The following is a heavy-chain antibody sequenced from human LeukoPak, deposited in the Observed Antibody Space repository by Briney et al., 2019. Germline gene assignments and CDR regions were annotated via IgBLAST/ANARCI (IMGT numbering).Heavy chain of an antibody. D-gene: IGHD4-17*01. J-gene: IGHJ4*02. Sequence: SETLSLTCTVSGGSISSSSYYWGWIRQPPGKGLEWIGSIYYSGSTYYNPSLKSRVTISVDTSKNQFSLKLSSVTAADTAVYYCARQSSYGDYVSLTHYYFDYWGQGTLVTVSS. CDR2: IYYSGST. V-gene: IGHV4-39*01. CDR3: ARQSSYGDYVSLTHYYFDY. CDR1: GGSISSSSYY.